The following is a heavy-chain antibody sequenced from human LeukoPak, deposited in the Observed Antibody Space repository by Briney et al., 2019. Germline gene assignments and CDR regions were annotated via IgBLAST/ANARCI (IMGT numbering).Heavy chain of an antibody. CDR2: IYYSGCT. Sequence: SETLSLTCTVSGGSISSYYWSWIRQPPGKGLEWIGYIYYSGCTNYNPSLKSRVTISVDTSKNQFSLKLSSVTAADTAVYYCARGEMATYNAHFDYWGQGTLVTVSS. CDR1: GGSISSYY. CDR3: ARGEMATYNAHFDY. V-gene: IGHV4-59*01. J-gene: IGHJ4*02. D-gene: IGHD5-24*01.